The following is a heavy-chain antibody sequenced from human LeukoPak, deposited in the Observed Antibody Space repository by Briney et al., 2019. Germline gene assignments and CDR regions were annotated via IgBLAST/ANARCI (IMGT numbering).Heavy chain of an antibody. V-gene: IGHV4-38-2*02. D-gene: IGHD4-23*01. CDR3: ARGSTVADDY. CDR2: IYHSGST. J-gene: IGHJ4*02. CDR1: GYSISSGYY. Sequence: SETLSLTCTVSGYSISSGYYWGWIRQPPGKGLEWIGSIYHSGSTYYNPSLKSRVTISVDTSKNQFSLKLSSVTAADTAMYYCARGSTVADDYWGQGSLVTVSS.